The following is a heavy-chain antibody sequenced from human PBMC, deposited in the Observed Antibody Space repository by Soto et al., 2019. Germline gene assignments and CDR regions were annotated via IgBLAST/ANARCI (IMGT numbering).Heavy chain of an antibody. Sequence: XVQVVESGGGLVQPGGSLRLSCAASGFTFSSNSMNWVRQAPGKGLEWISYISSSSXTIYADSVKGRFTXSXDNAKXSXYXXXXXXXXXXXXXXXCXXVIWSGHLTSDLWGQGTLVTVSS. CDR3: XXVIWSGHLTSDL. CDR1: GFTFSSNS. D-gene: IGHD3-3*01. CDR2: ISSSSXTI. V-gene: IGHV3-48*01. J-gene: IGHJ5*02.